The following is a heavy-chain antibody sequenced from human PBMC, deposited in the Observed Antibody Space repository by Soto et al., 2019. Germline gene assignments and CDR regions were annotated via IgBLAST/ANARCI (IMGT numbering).Heavy chain of an antibody. Sequence: GGALRLSCAASGFTLYDYAMHWVRQAPGKGLEWASGISWNSGSIGYADSVKGRFTISRDNAKNSLYLQMNSLRAEDTALYYCAKGYSGGPFDYWGQGTLVTVS. V-gene: IGHV3-9*01. J-gene: IGHJ4*02. D-gene: IGHD2-15*01. CDR3: AKGYSGGPFDY. CDR1: GFTLYDYA. CDR2: ISWNSGSI.